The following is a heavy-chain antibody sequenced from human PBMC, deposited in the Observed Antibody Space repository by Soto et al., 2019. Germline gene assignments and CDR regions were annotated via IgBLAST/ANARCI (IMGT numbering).Heavy chain of an antibody. J-gene: IGHJ3*02. CDR3: ERVYSSSWYLAFDI. Sequence: SETLSLTCAVSGGSISSSNLWSWVRQPPGKGLEWIGEIYHSGSTNYNPSLKSRVTISVDKSKNQFSLKLRSVTAADTAVYYCERVYSSSWYLAFDIWGQGTMVTVSS. V-gene: IGHV4-4*02. CDR2: IYHSGST. D-gene: IGHD6-13*01. CDR1: GGSISSSNL.